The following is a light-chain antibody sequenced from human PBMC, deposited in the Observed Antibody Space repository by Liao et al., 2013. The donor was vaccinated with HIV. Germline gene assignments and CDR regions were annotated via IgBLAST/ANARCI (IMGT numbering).Light chain of an antibody. V-gene: IGLV3-21*01. Sequence: SYELTQPPSASVAPGTTARITCEGINIGTKGVHWYQQKPGQAPVMVISYESERPSGIPERFSGSKSGNTATLTISGTQPMDEADYYCQAWDRNTAIFGGGTKLTVL. CDR2: YES. CDR3: QAWDRNTAI. J-gene: IGLJ2*01. CDR1: NIGTKG.